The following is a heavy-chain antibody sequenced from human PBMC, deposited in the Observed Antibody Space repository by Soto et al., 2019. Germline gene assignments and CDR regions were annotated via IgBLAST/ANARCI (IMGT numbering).Heavy chain of an antibody. V-gene: IGHV1-18*01. CDR3: ARDGITGTERLDT. CDR2: ISAYNANT. J-gene: IGHJ5*02. CDR1: GYTFINHG. Sequence: QVQLLQSGAEVKKPGASVKVSCKASGYTFINHGISWVRQAPGQGLEWMGWISAYNANTNYAQKFQGRVTMTTDPSASSAYMELKSLTSDDTAVYYCARDGITGTERLDTWGQGTLVTVSS. D-gene: IGHD1-1*01.